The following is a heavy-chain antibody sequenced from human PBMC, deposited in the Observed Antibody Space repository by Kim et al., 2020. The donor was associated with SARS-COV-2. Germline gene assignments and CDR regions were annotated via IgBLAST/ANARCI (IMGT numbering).Heavy chain of an antibody. Sequence: GGSLRLSCAASGFTFSSYAMNWVRQAPGKGLEWVSAITSSGGSTYYADSVKGRFTISRDNSKNTLYLQMNSLRAEDTAVYYCAKGSFRDGYNPWGQGTLVTVSS. CDR1: GFTFSSYA. CDR2: ITSSGGST. D-gene: IGHD1-1*01. J-gene: IGHJ4*02. CDR3: AKGSFRDGYNP. V-gene: IGHV3-23*01.